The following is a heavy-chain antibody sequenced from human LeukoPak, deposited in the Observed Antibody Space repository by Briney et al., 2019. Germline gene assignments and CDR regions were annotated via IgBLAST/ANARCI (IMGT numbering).Heavy chain of an antibody. D-gene: IGHD3-22*01. CDR1: GFTFTSSA. Sequence: SVKVSCKASGFTFTSSAMQWVRQARGQRLEWIGWIVVGSGNTNYAQKFQERVTITRDMSTSTAYMELSSLRSEDTAVYYCAAARRGYLNPHYWGQGTLVTVSS. CDR2: IVVGSGNT. J-gene: IGHJ4*02. CDR3: AAARRGYLNPHY. V-gene: IGHV1-58*02.